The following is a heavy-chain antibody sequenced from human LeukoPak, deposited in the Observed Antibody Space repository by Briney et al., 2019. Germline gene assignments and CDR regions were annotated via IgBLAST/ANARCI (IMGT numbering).Heavy chain of an antibody. Sequence: GGSLRLSCAASGFTFSSYAMTWVRQAPGKGLEWVSSISGTGGRTYSADSVKGRFTISRDNSKNTLYLQMKNLRVEHTAVYYCAKGLHGGVGYGVDVWGQGTTVSVSS. V-gene: IGHV3-23*01. J-gene: IGHJ6*02. CDR1: GFTFSSYA. D-gene: IGHD3-16*01. CDR2: ISGTGGRT. CDR3: AKGLHGGVGYGVDV.